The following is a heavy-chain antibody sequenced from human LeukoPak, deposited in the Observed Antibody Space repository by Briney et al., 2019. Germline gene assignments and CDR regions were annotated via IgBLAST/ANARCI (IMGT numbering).Heavy chain of an antibody. CDR3: VRDLLGSGSITAYLHH. V-gene: IGHV3-21*01. CDR2: ISRRSRHV. D-gene: IGHD1-14*01. J-gene: IGHJ1*01. Sequence: TGGSLRLSCTASGFTFSDYSMNWVRQAPGKGLEWVSSISRRSRHVYYAGSVKGRFTISRDNAWNSLYLQMNILRAEDMAVYFCVRDLLGSGSITAYLHHWGQGTLVTVSS. CDR1: GFTFSDYS.